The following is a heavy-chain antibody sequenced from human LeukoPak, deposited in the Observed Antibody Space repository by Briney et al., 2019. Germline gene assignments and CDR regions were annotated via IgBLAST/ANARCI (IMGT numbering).Heavy chain of an antibody. V-gene: IGHV1-69*13. CDR3: ARGASRYSVDY. CDR2: IIPIFGTA. D-gene: IGHD1-1*01. J-gene: IGHJ4*02. CDR1: GGTFSSYA. Sequence: ASVKVSRKASGGTFSSYAISWVRQAPGQGLEWMGGIIPIFGTANYAQKFQGRVTITADESTSTAYMELSSLRAEDTAVYYCARGASRYSVDYWGQGTLVTVSS.